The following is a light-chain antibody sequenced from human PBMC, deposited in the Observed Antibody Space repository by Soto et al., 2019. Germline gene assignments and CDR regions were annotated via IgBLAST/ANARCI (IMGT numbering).Light chain of an antibody. V-gene: IGLV2-14*01. Sequence: QSALTQPPSVSGSPGQSITISCAGTSSDVGGYNYVSWYQQHPDKAPKLMIYEVSRRPSGVSNRFSGSKSGNTASLTISGLQAEDEADYYCSSYTSSSTEVFGTGTKLTVL. CDR3: SSYTSSSTEV. J-gene: IGLJ1*01. CDR2: EVS. CDR1: SSDVGGYNY.